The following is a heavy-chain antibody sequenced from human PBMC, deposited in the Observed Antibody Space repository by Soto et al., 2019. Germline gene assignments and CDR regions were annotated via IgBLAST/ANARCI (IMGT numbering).Heavy chain of an antibody. CDR1: GFIFTNYW. CDR2: INVDGRST. D-gene: IGHD5-18*01. J-gene: IGHJ6*03. CDR3: VRRAWTAYYMDV. V-gene: IGHV3-74*01. Sequence: EEQLMESGGGLVEPGGSLRLSCTASGFIFTNYWLHWVRQAPGKGLVWVSSINVDGRSTNYADLAKGRFTISRDNAKNTVYLQMNSLGVEDTAVYYCVRRAWTAYYMDVWGRGTTVTVSS.